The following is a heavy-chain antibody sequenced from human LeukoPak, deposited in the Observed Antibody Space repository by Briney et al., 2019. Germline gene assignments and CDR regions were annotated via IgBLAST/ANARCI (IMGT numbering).Heavy chain of an antibody. CDR2: IVVGSGNT. CDR1: GFTFTSSA. CDR3: ARATVGALYYYYGMDV. V-gene: IGHV1-58*01. Sequence: SVKVSCKASGFTFTSSAVQWVRQARGQRLEWIGWIVVGSGNTNYAQKFQGRVTMTRDTSTSTVYMELSSLRSEDTAVYYCARATVGALYYYYGMDVWGQGTTVTVSS. J-gene: IGHJ6*02. D-gene: IGHD1-26*01.